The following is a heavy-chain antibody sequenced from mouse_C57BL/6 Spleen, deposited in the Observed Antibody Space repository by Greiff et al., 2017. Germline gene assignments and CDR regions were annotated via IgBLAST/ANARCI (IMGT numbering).Heavy chain of an antibody. Sequence: EVQRVESGPGLVKPSQSLSLTCSVTGYSITSGYYWNWIRQFPGNKLEWMGYISYDGSNNYNPSLKNRISITRDTSKNQFFLKLNSVTTEDTSTYYCANYYGSSYDYFDYWGQGTTLTVSS. V-gene: IGHV3-6*01. J-gene: IGHJ2*01. CDR2: ISYDGSN. CDR3: ANYYGSSYDYFDY. D-gene: IGHD1-1*01. CDR1: GYSITSGYY.